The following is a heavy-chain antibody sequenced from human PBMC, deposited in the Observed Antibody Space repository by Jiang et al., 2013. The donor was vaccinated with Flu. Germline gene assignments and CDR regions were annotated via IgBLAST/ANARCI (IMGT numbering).Heavy chain of an antibody. D-gene: IGHD2/OR15-2a*01. CDR2: IYYTGIA. V-gene: IGHV4-31*02. Sequence: RPGEGLEWMGYIYYTGIAYYSPSLKSRITMSVDTSKNQVSLMVTSVTVADTALYYCARGALSGVHETTFFYGLDVWGLGTTVTVSS. J-gene: IGHJ6*02. CDR3: ARGALSGVHETTFFYGLDV.